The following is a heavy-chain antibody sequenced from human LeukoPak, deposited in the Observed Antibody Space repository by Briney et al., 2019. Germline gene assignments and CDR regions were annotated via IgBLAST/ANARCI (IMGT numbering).Heavy chain of an antibody. V-gene: IGHV4-61*01. CDR3: ARGGTTVTPGLLWFDP. D-gene: IGHD4-17*01. Sequence: SEALSLTCTVSSGSISSSSYYWSWIRQPPGKGLEWIGYIYYSGSTKYNPSLKSRVTISVDTSKNQFSLKLSSVTAADTAVYYCARGGTTVTPGLLWFDPWGQGTLVTVSS. J-gene: IGHJ5*02. CDR2: IYYSGST. CDR1: SGSISSSSYY.